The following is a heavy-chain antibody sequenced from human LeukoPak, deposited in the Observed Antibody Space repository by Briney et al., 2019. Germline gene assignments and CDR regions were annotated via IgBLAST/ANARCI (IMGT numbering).Heavy chain of an antibody. CDR2: IGSSGSTI. J-gene: IGHJ4*02. V-gene: IGHV3-48*03. CDR3: ARVDVSGYKLFDY. CDR1: GFTFSSYE. Sequence: PGGSLRLSCAASGFTFSSYEMNWVRQAPGKGLEWVSYIGSSGSTIYYADSVKGRFTISRDNAKNSLYLQMNGLRAEDTAVYYCARVDVSGYKLFDYWGQGTLVTVSS. D-gene: IGHD3-22*01.